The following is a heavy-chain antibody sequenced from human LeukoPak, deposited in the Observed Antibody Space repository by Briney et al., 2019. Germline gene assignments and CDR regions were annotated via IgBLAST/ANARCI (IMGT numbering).Heavy chain of an antibody. CDR3: ARVHSSGWLIVSY. CDR1: GYTFTSYD. CDR2: MNPNSGNT. Sequence: GASVKVSCKASGYTFTSYDIHWVRQATGQGLEWMGWMNPNSGNTGYAQKFQGRVTMTRNTSISTAYMELSSLRSEDTAVYYCARVHSSGWLIVSYWGQGTLVTVSS. D-gene: IGHD6-19*01. J-gene: IGHJ4*02. V-gene: IGHV1-8*01.